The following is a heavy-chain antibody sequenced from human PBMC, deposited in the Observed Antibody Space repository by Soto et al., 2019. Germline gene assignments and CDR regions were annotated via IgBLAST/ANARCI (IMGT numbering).Heavy chain of an antibody. CDR2: IYYSGST. CDR3: ARDWLGCSGDSCHPGSPGYYYYGMDV. J-gene: IGHJ6*02. D-gene: IGHD2-15*01. CDR1: GGSISFYH. Sequence: LSLTCTVSGGSISFYHWSWIRQPPGKGLEWIGYIYYSGSTNYNPSLKSRVTISADTSKNQFSLRLTSVTAADTAVYYCARDWLGCSGDSCHPGSPGYYYYGMDVWGQGTTVTVSS. V-gene: IGHV4-59*12.